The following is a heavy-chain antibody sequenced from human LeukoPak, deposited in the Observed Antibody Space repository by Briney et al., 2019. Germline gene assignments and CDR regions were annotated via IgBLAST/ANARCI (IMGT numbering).Heavy chain of an antibody. CDR1: GYTFTSYD. V-gene: IGHV1-8*01. CDR2: MNPNRGNT. Sequence: GASVKVSCKASGYTFTSYDINWVRQATGQGLEWMGWMNPNRGNTGYAQKFQGRVTMTRNTSISTAYMELSSLRSEDTAVYYCARGGRHYYDSSGYVNWFDPWGQGTLVTVSS. D-gene: IGHD3-22*01. J-gene: IGHJ5*02. CDR3: ARGGRHYYDSSGYVNWFDP.